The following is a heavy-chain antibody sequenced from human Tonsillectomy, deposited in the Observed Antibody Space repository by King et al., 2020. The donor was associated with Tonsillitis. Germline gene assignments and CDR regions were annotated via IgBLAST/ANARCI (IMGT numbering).Heavy chain of an antibody. CDR3: ARDRDYYYYGMDV. CDR2: ISYDGSNK. J-gene: IGHJ6*02. D-gene: IGHD3-10*01. CDR1: GFTFSSYP. V-gene: IGHV3-30-3*01. Sequence: VQLVESGGGVVQPGRSLRLSCAASGFTFSSYPMHWVRKAPGKGLEWVAVISYDGSNKHYADSVKGRFTISRDNSKNTLNLQMNSLRGEDTAVYYCARDRDYYYYGMDVWGQGTTVTVSS.